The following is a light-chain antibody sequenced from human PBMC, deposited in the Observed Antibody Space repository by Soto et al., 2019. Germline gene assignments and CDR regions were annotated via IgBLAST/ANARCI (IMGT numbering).Light chain of an antibody. CDR3: QQYYSYPPT. CDR1: QGISSY. CDR2: AAT. Sequence: AIRMTQSPSSFSASTGDRVTITCRASQGISSYLAWYQQKPGKAPKLLIYAATTLQSRVPSRFSGSGSGTDFTITISCLQSEDFATSYCQQYYSYPPTFGQGTKLEIK. V-gene: IGKV1-8*01. J-gene: IGKJ2*01.